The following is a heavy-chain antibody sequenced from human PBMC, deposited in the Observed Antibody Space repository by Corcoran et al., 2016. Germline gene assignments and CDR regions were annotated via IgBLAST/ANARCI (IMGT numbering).Heavy chain of an antibody. V-gene: IGHV2-70*04. J-gene: IGHJ3*02. CDR3: ARAPRYTSGWPDAFDI. CDR1: GFSLTTSGMR. Sequence: QVTLKESGPALVKPTQTLTLTCTFSGFSLTTSGMRVSWIRQPPGKALEWLARIDLNDDKFYSTSLKTRLTISKDTSKNKVILTMTNMDPVDTSTYYCARAPRYTSGWPDAFDIWGQGTMVTVSS. CDR2: IDLNDDK. D-gene: IGHD6-19*01.